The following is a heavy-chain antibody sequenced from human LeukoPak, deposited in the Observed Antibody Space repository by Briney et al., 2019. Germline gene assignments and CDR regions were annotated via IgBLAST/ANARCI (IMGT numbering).Heavy chain of an antibody. Sequence: SETLSLTCAVYGGSFSGYYWSWIRQPPGKGLEWIGEINHSGSTNYNPSLKSRVTISVDTSKNQFSLKLSSVTAADTAVYYCARGKDPASAYCGGDCPFGFDYWGQGTLVTVSS. CDR3: ARGKDPASAYCGGDCPFGFDY. V-gene: IGHV4-34*01. CDR1: GGSFSGYY. J-gene: IGHJ4*02. CDR2: INHSGST. D-gene: IGHD2-21*02.